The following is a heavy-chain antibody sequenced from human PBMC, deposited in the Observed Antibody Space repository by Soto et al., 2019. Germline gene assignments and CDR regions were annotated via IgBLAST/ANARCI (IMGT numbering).Heavy chain of an antibody. Sequence: QLQLQQSGPGLVKPSEPLSLTCTVSGDSVSSSSYYWGWIRQPPGQGLGWIGCFHFVGSPYYNPSLKRHVTLSVDTSTPPFSLKLTPVTAADTALYYCARMYSGLDYWGQGTLVTVSS. V-gene: IGHV4-39*01. CDR2: FHFVGSP. J-gene: IGHJ4*02. CDR1: GDSVSSSSYY. D-gene: IGHD6-13*01. CDR3: ARMYSGLDY.